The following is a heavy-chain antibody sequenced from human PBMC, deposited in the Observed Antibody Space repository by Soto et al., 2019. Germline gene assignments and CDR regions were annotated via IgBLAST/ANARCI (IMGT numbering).Heavy chain of an antibody. J-gene: IGHJ3*02. D-gene: IGHD2-21*02. Sequence: QVQLVQSGAAVKKPGASVKVSCMASGYTFTSHDINWVRQAAGQGLEWRGWMNPDSGDAGFAQKFKGRVTMTRNTYITPAYLEMDSLTSENAAVYYCTRATEKEYCVTADAFDIWGQGTVVTVSS. V-gene: IGHV1-8*01. CDR3: TRATEKEYCVTADAFDI. CDR2: MNPDSGDA. CDR1: GYTFTSHD.